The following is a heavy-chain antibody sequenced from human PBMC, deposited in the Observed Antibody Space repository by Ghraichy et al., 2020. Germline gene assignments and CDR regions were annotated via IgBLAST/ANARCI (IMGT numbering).Heavy chain of an antibody. CDR3: TTDSRVY. J-gene: IGHJ4*02. CDR1: GFPFSIAW. CDR2: IKSKADGGTV. Sequence: GGSLRLSCRASGFPFSIAWMTWVRQAPGKGLEWVGRIKSKADGGTVDDAAFVKGRFSISRDDSTNTMFLQMNSLKTEDTAAYYCTTDSRVYWGQGTLVTVSS. V-gene: IGHV3-15*01.